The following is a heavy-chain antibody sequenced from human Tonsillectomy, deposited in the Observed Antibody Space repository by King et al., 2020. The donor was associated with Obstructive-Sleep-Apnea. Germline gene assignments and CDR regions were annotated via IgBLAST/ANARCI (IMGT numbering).Heavy chain of an antibody. CDR1: RFTFSNYA. V-gene: IGHV3-30*02. CDR3: ARGGSYWYFDL. CDR2: IRYDGINE. Sequence: VQLVESGGGVVQPGGSLRLSCAASRFTFSNYAMHWVRQAPGKGVAWVAFIRYDGINESFVDSVKGRFIISRDDYKNTLYLQMNSLRTEDTAVYYCARGGSYWYFDLWGRGTLVTVSS. D-gene: IGHD1-26*01. J-gene: IGHJ2*01.